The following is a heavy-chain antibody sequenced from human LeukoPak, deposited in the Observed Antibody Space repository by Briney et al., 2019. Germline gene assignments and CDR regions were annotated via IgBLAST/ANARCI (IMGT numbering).Heavy chain of an antibody. Sequence: PSETLSLTCTVSGGSISSYYWSWIRQPAGKGPEWIGRIYTSGSTNYNPSLKSRVTMSVDTSKNQFSLKLSSVTAADTAVYYCARAGYYGSGSREVWFDPWGQGTLVTVSS. CDR3: ARAGYYGSGSREVWFDP. V-gene: IGHV4-4*07. J-gene: IGHJ5*02. CDR2: IYTSGST. D-gene: IGHD3-10*01. CDR1: GGSISSYY.